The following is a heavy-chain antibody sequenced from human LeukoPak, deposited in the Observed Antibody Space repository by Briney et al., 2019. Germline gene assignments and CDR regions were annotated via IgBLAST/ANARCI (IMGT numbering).Heavy chain of an antibody. CDR3: ARLIRS. CDR1: GESFGDYY. V-gene: IGHV4-34*01. D-gene: IGHD2-8*01. Sequence: PSETLSLTCAVYGESFGDYYWSWVRQPPGKGLEWIGQINHSGTTYYNPSLESRVIISIDTSKNQFSLRLTSVTAADTAVYYCARLIRSWGQGTLVTVSS. J-gene: IGHJ5*02. CDR2: INHSGTT.